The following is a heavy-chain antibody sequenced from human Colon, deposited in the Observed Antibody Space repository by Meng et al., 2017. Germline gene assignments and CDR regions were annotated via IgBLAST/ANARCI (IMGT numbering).Heavy chain of an antibody. J-gene: IGHJ4*02. CDR3: ARDLHIAAANY. Sequence: GEVGKSGGVLVQRGGSLGLSCEASGFTFSDFWMHWVRQAPGKGLEWVSRIIGDGSARDYADSVKGRFIISRDNAKTTVYLEMNNLRAEDTAIYYCARDLHIAAANYWGQGTLVTVSS. CDR1: GFTFSDFW. CDR2: IIGDGSAR. V-gene: IGHV3-74*01. D-gene: IGHD6-13*01.